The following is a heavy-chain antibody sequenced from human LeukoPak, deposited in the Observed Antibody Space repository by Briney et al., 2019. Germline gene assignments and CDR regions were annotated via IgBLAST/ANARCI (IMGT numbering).Heavy chain of an antibody. V-gene: IGHV3-11*06. CDR2: ISSSSSYT. Sequence: GGSLRLSCAASGFTFSDYYMSWIRQAPGKGLEWVSYISSSSSYTNYGDSVKGRFTISRDNAKNSLYLQMNSLRDEDTAVYYCARRTSSSESHSFDYWGQGTLVTVSS. D-gene: IGHD3-10*01. CDR1: GFTFSDYY. CDR3: ARRTSSSESHSFDY. J-gene: IGHJ4*02.